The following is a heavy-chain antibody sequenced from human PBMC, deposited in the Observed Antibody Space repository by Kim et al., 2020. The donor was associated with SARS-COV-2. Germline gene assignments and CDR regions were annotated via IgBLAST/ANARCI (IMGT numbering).Heavy chain of an antibody. CDR1: GGTFSSYA. CDR2: IIPIFGTA. V-gene: IGHV1-69*13. Sequence: SVKVSCKASGGTFSSYAISWVRQAPGQGLEWMGGIIPIFGTANYAQKFQGRVTITADESTSTAYMELSSLRSEDTAVYYCASSSSGIAAAGRVYYGMDVWGQGTTVTGSS. J-gene: IGHJ6*02. CDR3: ASSSSGIAAAGRVYYGMDV. D-gene: IGHD6-13*01.